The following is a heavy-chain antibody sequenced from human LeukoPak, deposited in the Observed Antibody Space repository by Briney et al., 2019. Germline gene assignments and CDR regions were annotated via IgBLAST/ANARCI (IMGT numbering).Heavy chain of an antibody. Sequence: GGSLTLSCAASGFTVSTNYMSWVRQAPGKGLEWVSVIYSDGRTYYSDSVKGRLTISRDNSKNTLYLQMNSLRAEDTAVYYCARDSGRFDVFDIWGQGTIVADPS. CDR1: GFTVSTNY. CDR3: ARDSGRFDVFDI. J-gene: IGHJ3*02. D-gene: IGHD3-10*01. V-gene: IGHV3-53*01. CDR2: IYSDGRT.